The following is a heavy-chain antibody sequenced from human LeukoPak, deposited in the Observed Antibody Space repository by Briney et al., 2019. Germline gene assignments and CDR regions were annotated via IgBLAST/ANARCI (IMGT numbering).Heavy chain of an antibody. J-gene: IGHJ4*02. CDR2: SRSKADGVTT. CDR1: GFTLGDYA. D-gene: IGHD2-2*01. CDR3: TREGRSSTSLHFDY. V-gene: IGHV3-49*03. Sequence: GRSLRLSCTASGFTLGDYAMSLFRQAPGKGPGLVCFSRSKADGVTTEYAASVKGRFTISRDDSKSLAYMQMNSLKTEDTAVYYCTREGRSSTSLHFDYWGQGTLVTVSS.